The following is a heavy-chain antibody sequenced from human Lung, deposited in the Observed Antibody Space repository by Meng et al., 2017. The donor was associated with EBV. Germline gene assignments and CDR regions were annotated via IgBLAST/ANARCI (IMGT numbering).Heavy chain of an antibody. CDR3: VRAAARPSDWFDP. J-gene: IGHJ5*02. CDR2: IYGDDEK. Sequence: QITLKELGPTLVKPTQTLTLTCTFSGFSLSTSGVGVGWIRQPPGKALECLAIIYGDDEKRYSPSLESRLTVTKDTSKNQVVLTMTNMVPVDTATYYCVRAAARPSDWFDPWGQGTLVTVSS. CDR1: GFSLSTSGVG. D-gene: IGHD6-6*01. V-gene: IGHV2-5*02.